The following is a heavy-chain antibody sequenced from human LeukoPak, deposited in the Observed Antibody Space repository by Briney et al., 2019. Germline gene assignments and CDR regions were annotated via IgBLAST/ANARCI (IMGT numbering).Heavy chain of an antibody. Sequence: GGSLRLSCAASGFTFSSYEMNWVRQAPGKGLEWVASIKQDGNEKYYVDSVKGRFTISRDNTKYSLYLQMNSLRAEDTAVYYCARDGVAPGLYFDYWGQGNLVTVSS. V-gene: IGHV3-7*01. D-gene: IGHD2-8*01. CDR3: ARDGVAPGLYFDY. J-gene: IGHJ4*02. CDR1: GFTFSSYE. CDR2: IKQDGNEK.